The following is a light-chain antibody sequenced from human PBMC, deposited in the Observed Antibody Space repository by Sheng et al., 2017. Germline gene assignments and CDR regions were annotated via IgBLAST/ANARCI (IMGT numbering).Light chain of an antibody. CDR3: QQYHNWPPLT. J-gene: IGKJ4*01. CDR2: GAY. V-gene: IGKV3-15*01. Sequence: ERVMTQSPATLSVSPGERATLSCRASQSVSRSLAWYQQKPGQSPRLLIYGAYTRATGIPARFSGSGSGTEFNLTISSLQSEDFAVYYCQQYHNWPPLTFGGGTKVEIK. CDR1: QSVSRS.